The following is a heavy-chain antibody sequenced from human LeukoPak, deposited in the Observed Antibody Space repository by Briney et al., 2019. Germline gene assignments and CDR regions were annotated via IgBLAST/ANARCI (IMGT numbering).Heavy chain of an antibody. CDR1: GFAFSSYS. CDR3: ARVVDYYDSSGYHYGADY. J-gene: IGHJ4*02. D-gene: IGHD3-22*01. CDR2: ISGASYTR. V-gene: IGHV3-48*04. Sequence: GGSLRLSCAVSGFAFSSYSMNWVRQAPGKGLEWVSYISGASYTRYYADSVKGRFTISRDNAKNSLYLQMNSLRAEDTAVYYCARVVDYYDSSGYHYGADYWGQGTLVTVSS.